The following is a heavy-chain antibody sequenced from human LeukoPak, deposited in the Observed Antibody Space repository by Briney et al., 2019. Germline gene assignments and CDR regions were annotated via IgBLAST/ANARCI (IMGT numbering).Heavy chain of an antibody. D-gene: IGHD1-26*01. CDR3: AKDLQIVGATGFDY. J-gene: IGHJ4*02. CDR1: GFTFSSYG. Sequence: GGFLRLSSAASGFTFSSYGMHWVRQAPGKGLEWVAVIWYDGSNKYYADSVKGRFTISRDNSKNTLYLQMNSLRAEDTAVYYCAKDLQIVGATGFDYWGQGTLVTVSS. CDR2: IWYDGSNK. V-gene: IGHV3-33*06.